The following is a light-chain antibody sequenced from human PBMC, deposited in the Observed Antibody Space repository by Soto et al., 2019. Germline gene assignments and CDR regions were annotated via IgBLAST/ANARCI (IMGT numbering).Light chain of an antibody. CDR1: QSVINSC. CDR3: QQYSSWPLT. Sequence: ENVMTQSPGTLSVSPGERATLSCRASQSVINSCLAWYQQKPGQAPRLLIYGVSTRATGIPARFSGSGSGTEFTLTISSLQSEDFAMYYCQQYSSWPLTFGGGTKVEIK. CDR2: GVS. V-gene: IGKV3-15*01. J-gene: IGKJ4*01.